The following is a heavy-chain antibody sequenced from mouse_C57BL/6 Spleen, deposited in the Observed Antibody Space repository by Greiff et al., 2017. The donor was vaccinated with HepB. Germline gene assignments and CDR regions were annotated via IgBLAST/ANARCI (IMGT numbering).Heavy chain of an antibody. V-gene: IGHV1-64*01. J-gene: IGHJ2*01. Sequence: VQLQQPGAELVKPGASVKLSCKASGYTFTSYWMHWVKQRPGQGLEWIGMIHPNSGSTNYNEKFKSKATLTVDKSSSTAYMQLSSLTSEDSAVYYCARGSYYGSSFDYWGQGTTLTVSS. CDR1: GYTFTSYW. CDR2: IHPNSGST. CDR3: ARGSYYGSSFDY. D-gene: IGHD1-1*01.